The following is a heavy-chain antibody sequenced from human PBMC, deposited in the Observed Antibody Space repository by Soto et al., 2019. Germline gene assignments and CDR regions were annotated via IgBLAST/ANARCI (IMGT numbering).Heavy chain of an antibody. CDR3: ARGGYIWGSKDAFDI. D-gene: IGHD3-16*01. J-gene: IGHJ3*02. Sequence: SETLSLTCAVYGGSFSGYYWSWIRQPPGKGLEWIGEINHSGSTNYNPSLKSRVTISVDTSKNQFSLKLSSVTAADTAVYYCARGGYIWGSKDAFDIWGQGTMVTVSS. V-gene: IGHV4-34*01. CDR1: GGSFSGYY. CDR2: INHSGST.